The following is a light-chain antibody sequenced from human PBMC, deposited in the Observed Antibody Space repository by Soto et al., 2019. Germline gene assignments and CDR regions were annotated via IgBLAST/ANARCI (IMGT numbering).Light chain of an antibody. J-gene: IGKJ1*01. CDR2: AAS. CDR3: QNYDSAPIT. V-gene: IGKV1-27*01. Sequence: DIQMTQSPSSLSASVGNRVSITCRASQGISNYLAWYQQKPGKVPKVLIYAASTLQPGVPSRFSGSGSGTEFTLTINSLQTDDIATYYCQNYDSAPITFGQGTKVDIK. CDR1: QGISNY.